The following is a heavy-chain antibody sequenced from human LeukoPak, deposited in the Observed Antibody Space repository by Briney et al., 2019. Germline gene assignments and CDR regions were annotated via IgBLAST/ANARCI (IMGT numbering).Heavy chain of an antibody. CDR2: IYPGDSDT. D-gene: IGHD3-10*01. Sequence: GESLKISCKGSGYSFTSYWIGWVRQMPGKGLEWMGIIYPGDSDTRYSPSFQGQVTITADKSISTAYLQWSSLKASDTAIYYCARHAVYYGSGNRAFDIWGQGTVVTVSS. CDR3: ARHAVYYGSGNRAFDI. V-gene: IGHV5-51*01. CDR1: GYSFTSYW. J-gene: IGHJ3*02.